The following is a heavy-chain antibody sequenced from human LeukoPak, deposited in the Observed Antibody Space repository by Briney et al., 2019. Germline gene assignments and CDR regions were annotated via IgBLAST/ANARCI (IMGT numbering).Heavy chain of an antibody. V-gene: IGHV3-21*01. CDR3: AGDQSTDLWFGELLQSIDY. CDR1: GFTFSSYS. Sequence: PGGSLRLSCAASGFTFSSYSMNWVRQAPGKGLEWVSSISSSSSYIYYADSVKGRFTISRDNAKNSLYLQMNSPRAEDTAVYYCAGDQSTDLWFGELLQSIDYWGQGTLVTVSS. D-gene: IGHD3-10*01. CDR2: ISSSSSYI. J-gene: IGHJ4*02.